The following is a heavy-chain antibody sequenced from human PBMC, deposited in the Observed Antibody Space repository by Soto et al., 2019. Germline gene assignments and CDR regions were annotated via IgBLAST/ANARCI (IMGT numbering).Heavy chain of an antibody. D-gene: IGHD3-9*01. CDR2: IYYSGST. CDR3: ARARSNRYFDWLLLDY. CDR1: GGSISSYY. Sequence: SETLSLTCTVSGGSISSYYWSWIRQPPGKGLEWIGYIYYSGSTNYNPSLKSRVTISVDTSKNQFSLKLSSVTAADTAVYYCARARSNRYFDWLLLDYWGQGTLVTVSS. V-gene: IGHV4-59*01. J-gene: IGHJ4*02.